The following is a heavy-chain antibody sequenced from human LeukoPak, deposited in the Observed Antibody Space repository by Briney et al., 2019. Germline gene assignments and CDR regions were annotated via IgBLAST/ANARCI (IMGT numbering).Heavy chain of an antibody. CDR2: ISYDGSNK. J-gene: IGHJ4*02. CDR3: AKDRQYSGYDCSTDC. D-gene: IGHD5-12*01. CDR1: GFTFSSYG. Sequence: GGSLRLSCAASGFTFSSYGMHWVRQAPGKGLEWVAVISYDGSNKYYADSVKGRFTISRDNSKNTLYLQMNSLRAEDTAVYYCAKDRQYSGYDCSTDCWGQGTLVTVSS. V-gene: IGHV3-30*18.